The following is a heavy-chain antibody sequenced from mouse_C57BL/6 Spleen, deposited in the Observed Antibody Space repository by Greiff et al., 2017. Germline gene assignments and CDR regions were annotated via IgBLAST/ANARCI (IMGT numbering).Heavy chain of an antibody. Sequence: EVKVVESGGGLVQPGGSMKLSCAASGFTFSDAWMDWVRQSPEKGLEWVAEIRNKANNHATYYAESVKGRFTISREDSKSSVYLQKISLRAEDTSVNYCTSYGNYYAMDYWGQGTSVTVSS. CDR3: TSYGNYYAMDY. CDR1: GFTFSDAW. V-gene: IGHV6-6*01. CDR2: IRNKANNHAT. D-gene: IGHD2-1*01. J-gene: IGHJ4*01.